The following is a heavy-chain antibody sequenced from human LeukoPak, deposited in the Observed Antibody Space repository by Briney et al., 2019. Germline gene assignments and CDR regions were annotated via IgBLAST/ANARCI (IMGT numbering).Heavy chain of an antibody. CDR1: GFTVSSNY. V-gene: IGHV3-66*01. D-gene: IGHD4-17*01. Sequence: PGGSLRLSCAASGFTVSSNYMSWVRQAPGKGLEWVSVIYSGGSTYYADSVKGRFTISRDNSKNTLYLQMNSLRAEDTAVYYCARVDYGDYGFDYWGQGTLVTASS. CDR3: ARVDYGDYGFDY. CDR2: IYSGGST. J-gene: IGHJ4*02.